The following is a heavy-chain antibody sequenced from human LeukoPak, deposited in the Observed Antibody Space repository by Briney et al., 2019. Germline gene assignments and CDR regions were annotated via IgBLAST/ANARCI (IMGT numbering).Heavy chain of an antibody. V-gene: IGHV1-46*01. J-gene: IGHJ5*02. CDR3: ARGEYYASSGYGAFNWFDP. D-gene: IGHD3-22*01. Sequence: ASVKLSCKASGYTFTSYYMHWVRHAPGQGLEWMGIINPSGDSTSYAQKFQGRVTMTTDTSTSTVYMELSSLRSEDTAVYYCARGEYYASSGYGAFNWFDPWGQGTLVTVSS. CDR1: GYTFTSYY. CDR2: INPSGDST.